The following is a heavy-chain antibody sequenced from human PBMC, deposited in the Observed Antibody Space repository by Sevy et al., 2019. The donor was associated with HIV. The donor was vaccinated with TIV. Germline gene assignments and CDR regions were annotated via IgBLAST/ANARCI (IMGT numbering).Heavy chain of an antibody. J-gene: IGHJ4*02. CDR3: ARDASRYDSSGYLDY. D-gene: IGHD3-22*01. CDR1: GGTFSSYA. Sequence: ASVKVSCKASGGTFSSYAISWVRQAPGQGLEWIGGIIPIFGTANYAQKFQGRVTITADESTSTAYMELSSLRSEDTAVYYCARDASRYDSSGYLDYWGQGTLVTVSS. CDR2: IIPIFGTA. V-gene: IGHV1-69*13.